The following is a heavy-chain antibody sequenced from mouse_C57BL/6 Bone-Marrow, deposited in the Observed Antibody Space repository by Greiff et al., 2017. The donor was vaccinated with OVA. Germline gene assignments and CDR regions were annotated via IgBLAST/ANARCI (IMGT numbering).Heavy chain of an antibody. D-gene: IGHD2-5*01. Sequence: VQLQQSGPELVKPGASVKISCKASGYTFTDYYINWVKQRPGHGLEWIGWIFPGSGSTYYNEKFKGKATLTVDKSSSTAYMLLSSLTSEDSAVYFCARNDYSSYNYCDYWGQGTTLTVSS. J-gene: IGHJ2*01. V-gene: IGHV1-75*01. CDR2: IFPGSGST. CDR3: ARNDYSSYNYCDY. CDR1: GYTFTDYY.